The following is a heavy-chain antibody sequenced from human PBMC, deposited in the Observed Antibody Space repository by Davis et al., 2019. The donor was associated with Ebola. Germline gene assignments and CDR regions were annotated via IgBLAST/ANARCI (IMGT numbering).Heavy chain of an antibody. J-gene: IGHJ6*03. CDR1: GFTFGSYA. CDR3: ARRRAAASGLIYYYMDV. D-gene: IGHD6-13*01. Sequence: GESLKISCAASGFTFGSYAMSWVRQARGKGLEWVSALSGGSTTTYYTDSVKGRFTISRDNSKNTLYLQMNSLRAEDTAVYYCARRRAAASGLIYYYMDVWGKGTTVTVSS. V-gene: IGHV3-23*01. CDR2: LSGGSTTT.